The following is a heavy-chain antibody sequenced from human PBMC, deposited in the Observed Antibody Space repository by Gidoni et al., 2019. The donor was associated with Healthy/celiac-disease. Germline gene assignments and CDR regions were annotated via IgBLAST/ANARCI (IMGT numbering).Heavy chain of an antibody. D-gene: IGHD2-21*01. CDR3: ARDQPPAYCGGDCSKREYFQH. Sequence: QVQLQESGPGLVKPSGTLSLTCAVSGGSIRSSNWWSWVRQPPGKGLAWIGEIYHSGITNNNPSRKSRVTISVDKSKNQFSLKLSSVTAADTAVYYCARDQPPAYCGGDCSKREYFQHWGQGTLVTVSS. CDR1: GGSIRSSNW. V-gene: IGHV4-4*02. J-gene: IGHJ1*01. CDR2: IYHSGIT.